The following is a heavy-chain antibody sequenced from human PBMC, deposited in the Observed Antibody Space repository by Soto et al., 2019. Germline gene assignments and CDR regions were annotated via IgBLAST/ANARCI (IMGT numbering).Heavy chain of an antibody. CDR2: ISAYNGKT. D-gene: IGHD3-22*01. CDR1: GYTFTSYG. CDR3: ATTQDGMYYYDSSGYWFDP. Sequence: ASVKVSCKASGYTFTSYGISWVRQAPGQGLEWMGWISAYNGKTNYAQKLQGRVTMTKDTSTNTAYMELRSLRSDDTAVYYCATTQDGMYYYDSSGYWFDPWGQGTLVTVSS. V-gene: IGHV1-18*01. J-gene: IGHJ5*02.